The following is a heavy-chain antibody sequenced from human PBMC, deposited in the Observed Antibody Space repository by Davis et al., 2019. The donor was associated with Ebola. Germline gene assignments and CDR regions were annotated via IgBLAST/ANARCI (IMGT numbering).Heavy chain of an antibody. Sequence: ASVKVSCKASGYTFTSYGISWLRQAPGQGLDWMGWISAYNGNTNYAQKLQGRVTMTTDTSTSTAYMELRSLSSDDTAVYFCARDQGSGWYYYYYGMDVWGQGTTVTVSS. CDR2: ISAYNGNT. V-gene: IGHV1-18*01. CDR1: GYTFTSYG. J-gene: IGHJ6*02. D-gene: IGHD6-19*01. CDR3: ARDQGSGWYYYYYGMDV.